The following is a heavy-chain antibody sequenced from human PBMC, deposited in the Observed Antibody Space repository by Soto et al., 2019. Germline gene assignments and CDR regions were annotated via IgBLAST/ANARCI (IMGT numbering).Heavy chain of an antibody. J-gene: IGHJ5*02. V-gene: IGHV4-4*07. D-gene: IGHD4-17*01. CDR2: IYTTRSP. Sequence: SETLSLTCTVSGDSVSKYYWNWVRQPAGKGLEWIGRIYTTRSPNYNPSLKSRVTMSVDTSKNQFSLKLNLSSVTAADTAVYYCARSPAYGDYANLDTWGQGTLVTVSS. CDR1: GDSVSKYY. CDR3: ARSPAYGDYANLDT.